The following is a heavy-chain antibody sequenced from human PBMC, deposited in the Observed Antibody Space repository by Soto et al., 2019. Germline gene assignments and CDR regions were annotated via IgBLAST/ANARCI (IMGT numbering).Heavy chain of an antibody. D-gene: IGHD3-22*01. CDR1: GYTFTGYY. Sequence: ASVKVSGKASGYTFTGYYMHWVRQAPGQGLEWMGWINPNSGSTNYAQKFQGWVTMTRDTSISTAYMELSRPRSDDTAVYYCARGGHYYDSSGYYPTGAFDIWGQGTMVTVSS. V-gene: IGHV1-2*04. CDR2: INPNSGST. CDR3: ARGGHYYDSSGYYPTGAFDI. J-gene: IGHJ3*02.